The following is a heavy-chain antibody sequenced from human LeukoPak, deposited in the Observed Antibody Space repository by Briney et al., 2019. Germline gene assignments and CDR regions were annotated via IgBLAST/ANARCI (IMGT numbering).Heavy chain of an antibody. CDR3: ARPLSGSSSWHGDAFDI. D-gene: IGHD6-13*01. J-gene: IGHJ3*02. CDR2: SYYGGST. V-gene: IGHV4-39*01. Sequence: SETLSLTCTVSGGSISNSTYYWGWIRQPPGKGLEWIGSSYYGGSTYYNASLKSRGTISADTSKNQFSLKLSSVTAADTAVYYCARPLSGSSSWHGDAFDIWGQGTMVSVSS. CDR1: GGSISNSTYY.